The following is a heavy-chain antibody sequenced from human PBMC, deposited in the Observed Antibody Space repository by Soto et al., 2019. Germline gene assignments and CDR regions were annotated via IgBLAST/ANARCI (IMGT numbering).Heavy chain of an antibody. Sequence: GSLRLSCAASGFTFSSYAMRWVRQAPGKGLEWVSAVSGSGGSTYYADSVKGRFTISRDNSKNTLYLQMNSLRAEDTAVYYCARRGLGTCIDYGGQGTLVTVS. D-gene: IGHD2-15*01. V-gene: IGHV3-23*01. CDR3: ARRGLGTCIDY. CDR1: GFTFSSYA. J-gene: IGHJ4*02. CDR2: VSGSGGST.